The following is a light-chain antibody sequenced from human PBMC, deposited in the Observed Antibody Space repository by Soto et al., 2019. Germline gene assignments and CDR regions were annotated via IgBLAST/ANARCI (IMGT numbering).Light chain of an antibody. CDR1: SSVVGSYNL. CDR2: EVS. CDR3: CSYAGTSTYV. V-gene: IGLV2-23*02. J-gene: IGLJ1*01. Sequence: QSVLTQPASVSGSPGQSITISCTGASSVVGSYNLVSWYQQHPGKAPKIMIYEVSKRPSGVSSRFSGSKSGNTASLTISGLRAEDEADYYCCSYAGTSTYVFGTGTKVTVL.